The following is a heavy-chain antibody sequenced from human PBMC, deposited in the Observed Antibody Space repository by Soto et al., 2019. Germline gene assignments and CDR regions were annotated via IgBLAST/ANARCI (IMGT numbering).Heavy chain of an antibody. J-gene: IGHJ5*02. V-gene: IGHV3-15*01. CDR3: TTDDLPPRRVWFDP. CDR2: IKSKTDGGTT. CDR1: GFTLSNAW. D-gene: IGHD2-2*01. Sequence: PGGSLRLSCAASGFTLSNAWMSWVRQAPGKGLEWVGRIKSKTDGGTTDYAAPVKGRFTISRDDSKNTLYLQMNSLKTEDTAVYYCTTDDLPPRRVWFDPWGQGTLVTVSS.